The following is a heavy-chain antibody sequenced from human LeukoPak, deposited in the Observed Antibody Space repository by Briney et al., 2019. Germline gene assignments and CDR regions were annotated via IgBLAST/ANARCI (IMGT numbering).Heavy chain of an antibody. D-gene: IGHD3-16*01. CDR2: INHNGNVN. CDR3: ARGGGLDV. Sequence: PGGSLRLSCAASGFTVSISYMNWVRQAPGKGLEWVASINHNGNVNYYVDSVKGRFTISRDNAKNSLYLQMSNLRAEDTAVYFCARGGGLDVWGQGATVTVSS. V-gene: IGHV3-7*03. CDR1: GFTVSISY. J-gene: IGHJ6*02.